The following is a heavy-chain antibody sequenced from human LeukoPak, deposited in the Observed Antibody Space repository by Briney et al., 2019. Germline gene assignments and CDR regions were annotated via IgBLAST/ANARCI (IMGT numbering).Heavy chain of an antibody. CDR2: IYYSGST. Sequence: SETLSLTCTVPGGSISSSGCYWGWIRQPPGEGLEWIGTIYYSGSTYYNPSLKSRVTISVDTSKNQFSLNLRSVTAADTAVYYCARSFPGAVFLDYWGQGTLVTVPS. CDR3: ARSFPGAVFLDY. D-gene: IGHD2-8*01. J-gene: IGHJ4*02. CDR1: GGSISSSGCY. V-gene: IGHV4-39*01.